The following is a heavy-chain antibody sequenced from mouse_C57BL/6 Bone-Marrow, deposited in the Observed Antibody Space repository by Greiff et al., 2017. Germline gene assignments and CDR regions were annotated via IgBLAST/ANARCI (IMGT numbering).Heavy chain of an antibody. J-gene: IGHJ3*01. CDR3: ARLDGYYEAY. CDR2: ISSGGSYT. D-gene: IGHD2-3*01. CDR1: GFTFSSSG. V-gene: IGHV5-6*02. Sequence: EVKLVESEGDLVKPGGSLKLSCAASGFTFSSSGMSWVRQTPDKRLEWVATISSGGSYTYYPDSVKGRFTISRDNAKNTLYLQLSSLKSEDTAMYYCARLDGYYEAYWGQGNLVTVSA.